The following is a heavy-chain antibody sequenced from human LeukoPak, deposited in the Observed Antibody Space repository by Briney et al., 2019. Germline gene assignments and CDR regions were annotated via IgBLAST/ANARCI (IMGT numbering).Heavy chain of an antibody. D-gene: IGHD6-6*01. V-gene: IGHV4-59*01. Sequence: SETLSLTCTISGGSFSCYSWSWIRQPPGKGLEWIGNICDNGSTSYNPSLKSRVTISVDTSKNQFSLNLNSVTAADTAVYYCARGGAARLHFQNWGQGTLVTVSS. CDR1: GGSFSCYS. J-gene: IGHJ1*01. CDR3: ARGGAARLHFQN. CDR2: ICDNGST.